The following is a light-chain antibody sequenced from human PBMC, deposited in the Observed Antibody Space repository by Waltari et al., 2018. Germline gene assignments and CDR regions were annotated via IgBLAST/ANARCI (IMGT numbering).Light chain of an antibody. V-gene: IGKV3-15*01. CDR2: GAS. Sequence: EIVMTQSPATLSVSPGERATLSCRASQSVSSNVAWYQQKPGQAPRLLIYGASTRATGIPARFSVSGSGTEFTLTISSLQSEDFAVYYCQQYNNWPPYTFGQGTKLEIK. J-gene: IGKJ2*01. CDR1: QSVSSN. CDR3: QQYNNWPPYT.